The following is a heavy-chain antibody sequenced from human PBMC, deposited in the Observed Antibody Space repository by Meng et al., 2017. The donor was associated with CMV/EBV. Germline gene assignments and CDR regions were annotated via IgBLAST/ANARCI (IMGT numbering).Heavy chain of an antibody. CDR2: IYHSGST. V-gene: IGHV4-38-2*02. CDR1: GYSISSGYY. CDR3: ARDDCSGGSCYGY. Sequence: SETLSLTCTVPGYSISSGYYWGWIRQPPGKGLEWIGSIYHSGSTYYNPSLKSRVTISVDTSKNQFSLKLSSVTAADTAVYYCARDDCSGGSCYGYWGQGTLVIVSS. D-gene: IGHD2-15*01. J-gene: IGHJ4*02.